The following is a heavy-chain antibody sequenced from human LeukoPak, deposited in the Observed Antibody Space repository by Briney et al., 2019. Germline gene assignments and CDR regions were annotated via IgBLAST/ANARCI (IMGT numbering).Heavy chain of an antibody. CDR1: GASISPHY. CDR3: TRERSTVTFDY. Sequence: SETLSLTCTVSGASISPHYWTWIRQAPGRGLEWIGYVYYNGLTSYNASLRSRLILSVDTARNQVSLKLTSVTAADTAVYYCTRERSTVTFDYWGQGTLVTVSS. J-gene: IGHJ4*02. CDR2: VYYNGLT. V-gene: IGHV4-59*11. D-gene: IGHD4-17*01.